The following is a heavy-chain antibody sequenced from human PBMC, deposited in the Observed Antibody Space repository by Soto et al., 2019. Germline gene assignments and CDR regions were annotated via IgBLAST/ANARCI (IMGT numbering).Heavy chain of an antibody. Sequence: EVQLVESGGGLGQPGGSLRLSCAASGFTFSSYEMNWVRQAPGTGLEWVSYISGSGNNLYYADSVKGRFTISRDNAKKSLYLQMNILRAEDTAVYYCARESEEDAFDIWGQGTMVTVSS. CDR1: GFTFSSYE. V-gene: IGHV3-48*03. J-gene: IGHJ3*02. CDR2: ISGSGNNL. CDR3: ARESEEDAFDI.